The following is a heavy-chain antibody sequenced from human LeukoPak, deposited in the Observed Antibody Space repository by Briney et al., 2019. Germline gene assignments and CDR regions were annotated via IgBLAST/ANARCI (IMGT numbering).Heavy chain of an antibody. J-gene: IGHJ4*02. CDR3: ARGSGWLPDY. CDR1: GGSISTYY. V-gene: IGHV4-59*01. CDR2: IYYSGST. D-gene: IGHD6-19*01. Sequence: PSETLSLTCTVSGGSISTYYWTWIRQPPGKGLEWIGYIYYSGSTNYNPSLKSRVTISVDTSKNQFSLKLTSVTAADTAVYYCARGSGWLPDYWGQGTLVSVSS.